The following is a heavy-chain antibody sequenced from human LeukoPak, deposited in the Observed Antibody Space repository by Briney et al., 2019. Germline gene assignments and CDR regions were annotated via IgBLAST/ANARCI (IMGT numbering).Heavy chain of an antibody. CDR1: GFTFSSYS. V-gene: IGHV3-21*01. D-gene: IGHD2-15*01. J-gene: IGHJ5*02. Sequence: GGSLRLSCAASGFTFSSYSMNWVRQAPGKGLEWVSSISSSSSYIYYADSVKGRFTISRDNAKNSLYLQMNSLRAEDTAVYYCARGGGYCSGGSCYSINWFDPWGQGTLVTVSS. CDR3: ARGGGYCSGGSCYSINWFDP. CDR2: ISSSSSYI.